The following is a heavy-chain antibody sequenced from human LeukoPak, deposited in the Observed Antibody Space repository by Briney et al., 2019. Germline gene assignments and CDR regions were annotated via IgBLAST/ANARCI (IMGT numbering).Heavy chain of an antibody. CDR2: ISSSGSTI. D-gene: IGHD2-21*02. Sequence: PGGSLRLSCAAPGFTFSSYEMNWVRQAPGKGLEWVSYISSSGSTIYYADSVKGRFTISRDNAKNSLYLQMNSLRAEDTAVYYCARWRENDYSWGQGTLVTVSS. CDR1: GFTFSSYE. J-gene: IGHJ4*02. CDR3: ARWRENDYS. V-gene: IGHV3-48*03.